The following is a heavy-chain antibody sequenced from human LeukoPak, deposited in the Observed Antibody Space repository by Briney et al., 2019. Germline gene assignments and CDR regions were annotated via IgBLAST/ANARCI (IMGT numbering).Heavy chain of an antibody. J-gene: IGHJ5*02. CDR1: DGSISSYY. D-gene: IGHD1-1*01. Sequence: SETLSLTCTVSDGSISSYYWSWIRQPPGKGLEWIGYIYYSGSTNYNPSLKSRVTISVDTSKNQFSLKLSSVTAADTAVYYCAGYTGVSNWFDPWGQGTLVTVSS. CDR2: IYYSGST. CDR3: AGYTGVSNWFDP. V-gene: IGHV4-59*01.